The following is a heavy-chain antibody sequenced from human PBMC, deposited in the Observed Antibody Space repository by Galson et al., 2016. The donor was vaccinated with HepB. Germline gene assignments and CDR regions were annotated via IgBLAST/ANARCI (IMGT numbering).Heavy chain of an antibody. CDR3: ARARGGSNPFDY. D-gene: IGHD5-24*01. CDR2: IYNSGNN. CDR1: GGSISSYY. Sequence: ATLSLTCTVSGGSISSYYWSWIRQPPGKGLEWMGYIYNSGNNNYNPSLKSRVTISVDTSKNQISLKLTSVSAADTAVYYCARARGGSNPFDYWGQGMLVTVSS. V-gene: IGHV4-59*01. J-gene: IGHJ4*02.